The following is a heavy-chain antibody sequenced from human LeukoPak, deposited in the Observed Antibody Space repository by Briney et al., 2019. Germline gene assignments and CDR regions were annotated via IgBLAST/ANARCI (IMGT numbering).Heavy chain of an antibody. J-gene: IGHJ4*02. CDR2: IYSGGST. Sequence: GGSLSLSCAASGFTVSSNYMSWVRQAPGKGLEWVSVIYSGGSTYYADSVKGRFTISRDNSKNTLYLQMNSLRAEDTAVYYCASTAGYFDYWGQGTLVTVSS. CDR3: ASTAGYFDY. CDR1: GFTVSSNY. D-gene: IGHD5-18*01. V-gene: IGHV3-66*01.